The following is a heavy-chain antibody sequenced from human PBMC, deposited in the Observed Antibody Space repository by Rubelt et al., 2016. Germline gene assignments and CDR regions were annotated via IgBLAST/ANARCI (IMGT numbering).Heavy chain of an antibody. Sequence: GLEWIGSIYYSGSTYYNPSLKSRVTISVDTSKNQFSLKLSSVTAADTAVYYCARDSNYEAFDIWGQGTMVTVSS. J-gene: IGHJ3*02. D-gene: IGHD4-11*01. V-gene: IGHV4-39*07. CDR2: IYYSGST. CDR3: ARDSNYEAFDI.